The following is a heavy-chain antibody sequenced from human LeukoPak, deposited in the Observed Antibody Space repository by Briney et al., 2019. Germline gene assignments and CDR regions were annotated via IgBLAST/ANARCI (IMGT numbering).Heavy chain of an antibody. Sequence: GGSLRLSCAASGFTFSSYSMNWVRQAPGKGLEWVSSISSSSSYIYYADSVKGRFTISRDNAKNSLYLQMNSLRAEDTAVYYCAREFKGGRYCSGGSCYSDYWGQGTLVTVSS. J-gene: IGHJ4*02. CDR3: AREFKGGRYCSGGSCYSDY. D-gene: IGHD2-15*01. CDR1: GFTFSSYS. CDR2: ISSSSSYI. V-gene: IGHV3-21*01.